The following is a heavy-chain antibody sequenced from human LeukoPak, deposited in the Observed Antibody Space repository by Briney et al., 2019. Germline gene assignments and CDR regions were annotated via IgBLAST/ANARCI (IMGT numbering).Heavy chain of an antibody. CDR2: IYYSGST. CDR3: ATQSPANDY. CDR1: GLTFSLYA. V-gene: IGHV4-59*08. J-gene: IGHJ4*02. Sequence: GSLRLSCAASGLTFSLYAMTWVRQAPEKGLEWIGYIYYSGSTNYNPSLKSRVTISVDTSKNQFSLKLTSVTAADTAVYYCATQSPANDYWGQGTLVTVSS.